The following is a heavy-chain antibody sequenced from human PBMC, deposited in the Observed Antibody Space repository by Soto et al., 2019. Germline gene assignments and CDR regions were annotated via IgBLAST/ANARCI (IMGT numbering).Heavy chain of an antibody. CDR3: ARVVGVRGVIPSSYYYYYMDV. J-gene: IGHJ6*03. CDR2: IYYSGST. Sequence: SQTLSLTCTVSGGSISSYYWSWIRQPPGKGLEWIGYIYYSGSTNYNPSLKSRVTISVDTSKNQFSLKLSSVTAADTAVYYCARVVGVRGVIPSSYYYYYMDVWGKGTTVTVSS. D-gene: IGHD3-10*01. V-gene: IGHV4-59*01. CDR1: GGSISSYY.